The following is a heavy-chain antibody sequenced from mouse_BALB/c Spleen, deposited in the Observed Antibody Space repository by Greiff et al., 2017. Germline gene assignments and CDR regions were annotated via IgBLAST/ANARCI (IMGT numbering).Heavy chain of an antibody. CDR2: IYPGSGST. J-gene: IGHJ4*01. CDR3: TRGEEVRRKSYYAMDY. D-gene: IGHD2-14*01. Sequence: LQQPGSELVRPGASVKLSCKASGYTFTSYWMHWVKQRPGQGLEWIGNIYPGSGSTNYDEKFKSKATLTVDTSSSTAYMQLSSLTSEDSAVYYCTRGEEVRRKSYYAMDYWGQGTSVTVSS. V-gene: IGHV1S22*01. CDR1: GYTFTSYW.